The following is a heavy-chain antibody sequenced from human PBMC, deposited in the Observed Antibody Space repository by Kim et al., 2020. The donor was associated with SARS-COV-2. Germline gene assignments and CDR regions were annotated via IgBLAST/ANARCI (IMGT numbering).Heavy chain of an antibody. CDR3: ARDGGYSYFYYYYGMDV. J-gene: IGHJ6*02. D-gene: IGHD5-18*01. Sequence: GGSLRLSCAASGFTFSSYEMNWVRQAPGKGLEWVSYISSSGSTIYYADSVKGRFTISRDNAKNSLYLQMNSLRAEDTAVYYCARDGGYSYFYYYYGMDVWGQGTTVTVSS. CDR2: ISSSGSTI. CDR1: GFTFSSYE. V-gene: IGHV3-48*03.